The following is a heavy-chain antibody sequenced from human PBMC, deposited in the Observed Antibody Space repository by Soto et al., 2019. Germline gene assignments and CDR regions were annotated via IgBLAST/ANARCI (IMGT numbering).Heavy chain of an antibody. CDR2: ISYDGSNK. D-gene: IGHD6-13*01. CDR3: AKDREAAASGNGMDV. V-gene: IGHV3-30*18. J-gene: IGHJ6*02. CDR1: GFTFSSYG. Sequence: QVQLVESGGGVVQPGRSLRLSCAAYGFTFSSYGMHWVRQAPGKGLEWVEVISYDGSNKYYADSVKGRFTIYRDNSTNTLYLQMNRLRAEDTAVYYCAKDREAAASGNGMDVWGQGTTVTVSS.